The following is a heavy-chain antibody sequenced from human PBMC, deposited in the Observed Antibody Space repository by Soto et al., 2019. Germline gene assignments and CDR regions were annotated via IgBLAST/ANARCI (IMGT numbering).Heavy chain of an antibody. Sequence: QVQLVESGGGVVQPGRSLRLSCAASGFTFSSYGMHWVRQAPGKGLEWVAVIWYDGSNKYYADSVKGRFTISRDNSKNTLYLQMNSLRAEHTAVYYCAKDGSAVAGTHYYYYGMDVWGQGTTVTVSS. J-gene: IGHJ6*02. V-gene: IGHV3-33*06. CDR3: AKDGSAVAGTHYYYYGMDV. CDR1: GFTFSSYG. D-gene: IGHD6-19*01. CDR2: IWYDGSNK.